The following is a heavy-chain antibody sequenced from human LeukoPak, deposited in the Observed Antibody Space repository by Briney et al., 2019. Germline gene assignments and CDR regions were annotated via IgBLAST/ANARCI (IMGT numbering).Heavy chain of an antibody. J-gene: IGHJ4*02. V-gene: IGHV5-51*01. Sequence: GGALEISFKGSGWRFTSYWMGWGRAMPGKGLGGMGIIYPGEYDTRYSPSFQRQLTISAHKSIRTAYLQWSSLKASDTAMYYCARSGSMSSGPFDYWGQGTLVTVSS. CDR3: ARSGSMSSGPFDY. CDR1: GWRFTSYW. D-gene: IGHD6-19*01. CDR2: IYPGEYDT.